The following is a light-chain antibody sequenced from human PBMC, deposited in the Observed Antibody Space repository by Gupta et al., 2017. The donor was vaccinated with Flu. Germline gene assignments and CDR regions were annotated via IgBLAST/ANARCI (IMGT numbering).Light chain of an antibody. Sequence: LTQTPSLSVSPGQTARITCSGEPLPEEYVYWYQQKPGQAPVLVIYKDRDRPTGIPDRFSGSNSGTTVTLTISGVQAEDEAEYYCQSAERMCTSWVFGGGTKLTVL. J-gene: IGLJ3*02. CDR2: KDR. CDR1: PLPEEY. V-gene: IGLV3-25*02. CDR3: QSAERMCTSWV.